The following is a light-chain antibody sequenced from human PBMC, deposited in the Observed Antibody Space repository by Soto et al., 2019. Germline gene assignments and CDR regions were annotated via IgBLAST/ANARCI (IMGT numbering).Light chain of an antibody. CDR2: EVS. J-gene: IGLJ1*01. CDR3: CSYAGTLYF. CDR1: SSDVGSYNL. V-gene: IGLV2-23*02. Sequence: QSVLTQPASVSGSPGQSITISCTGTSSDVGSYNLVSWYQQHPGKAPKLMIYEVSKRPSGVSNRFSGSKSGDTASLTISGLQAEDEADYYCCSYAGTLYFFGTGTKVTVL.